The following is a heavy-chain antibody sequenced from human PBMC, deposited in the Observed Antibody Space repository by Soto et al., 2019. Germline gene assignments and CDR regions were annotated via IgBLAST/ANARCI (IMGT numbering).Heavy chain of an antibody. Sequence: VGSLRLSCAAAGFTFSDYYMSWIRQAPGKGLEWVSYISSSDSIIYYADSVKGRFTISWDNAKNSLYLQMNSLRAEATAVSYCAKRNDTPRTRASFSYYYYGMVVGYQETSVTVSS. CDR1: GFTFSDYY. D-gene: IGHD5-18*01. CDR3: AKRNDTPRTRASFSYYYYGMVV. V-gene: IGHV3-11*01. J-gene: IGHJ6*02. CDR2: ISSSDSII.